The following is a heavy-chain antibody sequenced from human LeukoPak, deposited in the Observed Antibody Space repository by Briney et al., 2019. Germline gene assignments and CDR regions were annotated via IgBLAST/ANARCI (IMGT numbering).Heavy chain of an antibody. Sequence: AALEGSCKASRYTLTIDYVHRVRQNPGQGVEWMCIIYLSGGSTSYAQIFQGRVTMSRDTSTSTVYMWLSSLRSEDTAVYYRARGGSSWDRGSFQHWGQGTLFTVSS. CDR2: IYLSGGST. CDR1: RYTLTIDY. CDR3: ARGGSSWDRGSFQH. D-gene: IGHD6-13*01. V-gene: IGHV1-46*01. J-gene: IGHJ1*01.